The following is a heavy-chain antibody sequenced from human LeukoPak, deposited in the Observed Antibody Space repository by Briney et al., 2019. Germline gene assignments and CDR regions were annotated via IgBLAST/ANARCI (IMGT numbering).Heavy chain of an antibody. D-gene: IGHD3-9*01. CDR1: GFTFSNAW. Sequence: GSLRLSCAASGFTFSNAWMSWVRQAPGKGLEWVGRIKSKTDGGTTDYAAPVKGRFTISRDDSKNTLYLQMNSLKTEDTAVYYCTTADVLRYFDWLLEFDYWGQGTLVTVSS. J-gene: IGHJ4*02. V-gene: IGHV3-15*01. CDR2: IKSKTDGGTT. CDR3: TTADVLRYFDWLLEFDY.